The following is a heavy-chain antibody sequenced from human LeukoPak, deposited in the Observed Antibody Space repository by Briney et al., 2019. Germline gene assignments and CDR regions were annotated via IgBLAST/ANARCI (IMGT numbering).Heavy chain of an antibody. CDR3: GSMTWDDY. D-gene: IGHD6-13*01. V-gene: IGHV3-48*03. Sequence: GGSLRLSCAASGFTFSSYGMNWVRQAPGKGLEWVSYISSSGTTIYYADSVKGRSTISRDNAKNSLYLQMNSLRAEDTAVYYCGSMTWDDYWGQGTLVTVSS. CDR1: GFTFSSYG. CDR2: ISSSGTTI. J-gene: IGHJ4*02.